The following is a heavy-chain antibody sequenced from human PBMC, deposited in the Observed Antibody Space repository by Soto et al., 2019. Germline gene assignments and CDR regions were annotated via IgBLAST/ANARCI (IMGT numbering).Heavy chain of an antibody. Sequence: SETLSLTCTVSGGSISSFYWSWIRQPPGKGLEWIGYIYDSGTTNYNPSLRSRVTISADTSKNQFSLQLSSVTAADTAVYYCARDNYKRDIRFFDDWGQGALVTVSS. CDR3: ARDNYKRDIRFFDD. D-gene: IGHD5-12*01. CDR1: GGSISSFY. CDR2: IYDSGTT. J-gene: IGHJ4*02. V-gene: IGHV4-59*01.